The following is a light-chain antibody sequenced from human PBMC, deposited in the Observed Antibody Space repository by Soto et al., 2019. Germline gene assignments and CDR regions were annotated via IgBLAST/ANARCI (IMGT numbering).Light chain of an antibody. CDR3: RQYGRSLGFA. CDR1: QTVSSYF. V-gene: IGKV3-20*01. Sequence: EIVLTQSPGTLSLSPGERATLSCRASQTVSSYFLAWYQEKPGQAPRLLIYGASSRATGVPDRFSGSGSGTDFTLTISGLEPEDFAVYFCRQYGRSLGFAVGGGTKVDIK. CDR2: GAS. J-gene: IGKJ4*01.